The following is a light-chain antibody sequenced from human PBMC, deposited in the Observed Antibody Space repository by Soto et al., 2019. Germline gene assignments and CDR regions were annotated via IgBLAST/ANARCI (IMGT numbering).Light chain of an antibody. V-gene: IGKV3-11*01. Sequence: EIVLTQSPATPSLSPGEGATLSCRASQSVGSYLAWYQQKLGQAPRLLIYDASKRATGIPARFSGSGSGTVFTLTINSLEPEDFAVYYCQQRNYWPITFGQGTRLEIK. CDR1: QSVGSY. J-gene: IGKJ5*01. CDR3: QQRNYWPIT. CDR2: DAS.